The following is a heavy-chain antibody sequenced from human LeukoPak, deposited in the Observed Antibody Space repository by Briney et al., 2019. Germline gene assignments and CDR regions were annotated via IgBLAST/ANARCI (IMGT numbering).Heavy chain of an antibody. CDR1: GGSFSGYY. CDR3: ARRAPNSTVTPYYGMDV. Sequence: PSETLSLTCAVYGGSFSGYYWSWIRQPPGKGLEWIGEINHSGSTNYNPSLKSRATISVDTSKNQFSLKLSSVTAADTAVYYCARRAPNSTVTPYYGMDVWGQGTTVTVSS. CDR2: INHSGST. D-gene: IGHD4-17*01. J-gene: IGHJ6*02. V-gene: IGHV4-34*01.